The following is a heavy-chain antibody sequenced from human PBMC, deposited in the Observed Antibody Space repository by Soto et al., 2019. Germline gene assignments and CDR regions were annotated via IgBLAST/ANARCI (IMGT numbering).Heavy chain of an antibody. CDR2: IFYNGTA. Sequence: ESLSLSGGVSGVSVSSGSFHWSWIWQPPGKGLQFIGSIFYNGTANYSPSLKNRVSISIDTSQSQFFLQLISVAAADTAVYYCARIGGWYDIDFWGQGSLVTVSS. CDR1: GVSVSSGSFH. V-gene: IGHV4-61*01. CDR3: ARIGGWYDIDF. D-gene: IGHD1-1*01. J-gene: IGHJ4*02.